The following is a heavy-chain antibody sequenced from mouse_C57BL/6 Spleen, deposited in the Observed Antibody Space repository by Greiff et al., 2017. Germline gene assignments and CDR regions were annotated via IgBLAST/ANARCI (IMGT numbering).Heavy chain of an antibody. D-gene: IGHD1-1*01. J-gene: IGHJ1*03. CDR3: ARSSYYYGSSYWYFDV. CDR1: GYTFTDHT. Sequence: QVQLQQSDAELVKPGASVKISCKVSGYTFTDHTIHWMKQRPEQGLEWIGYIYPRDGSTKYNEKFKGKATLTADKSSSTAYMQLNRLTSEDSAVYFGARSSYYYGSSYWYFDVWGTGTTVTVSS. V-gene: IGHV1-78*01. CDR2: IYPRDGST.